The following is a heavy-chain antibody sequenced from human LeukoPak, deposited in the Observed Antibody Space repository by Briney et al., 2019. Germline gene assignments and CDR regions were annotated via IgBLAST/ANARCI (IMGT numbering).Heavy chain of an antibody. J-gene: IGHJ3*01. CDR1: GFTFSSYW. D-gene: IGHD3-22*01. Sequence: PGGSLRLSCAASGFTFSSYWMSWVRQAPGKGLECVANIKEDGSEKYYVYSVKGRFSISRDNANNSLYMQMNRLRAEDTAVYYCARDWLEGNPYHAFDLWGKGTMVTVSS. V-gene: IGHV3-7*01. CDR3: ARDWLEGNPYHAFDL. CDR2: IKEDGSEK.